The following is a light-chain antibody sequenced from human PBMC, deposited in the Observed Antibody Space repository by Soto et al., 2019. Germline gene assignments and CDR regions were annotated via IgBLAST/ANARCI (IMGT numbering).Light chain of an antibody. CDR2: KDT. J-gene: IGLJ2*01. V-gene: IGLV3-25*03. CDR3: QSADSSGTSVV. Sequence: SYELTQPPSVSVSPGQTARITCSGDALPKQYAYWYQQKPGQAPVQVIYKDTERPSGIPERFSGSSSGTTVTLTISGVQAEDEADYYCQSADSSGTSVVFGGGTKVTVL. CDR1: ALPKQY.